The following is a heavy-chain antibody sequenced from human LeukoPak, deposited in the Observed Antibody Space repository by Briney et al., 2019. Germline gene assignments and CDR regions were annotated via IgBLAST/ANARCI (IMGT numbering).Heavy chain of an antibody. V-gene: IGHV3-15*01. Sequence: GGSLRLSCAASGFTFSNAWMSWVRQAPGKGLEWVGRIKSKTDGGTTDYAAPVKGRFTISRDDSKNTLYLQMNSLKTEDTAVYYCTTFPDLPLGYCSSTSCYPFDYWGQGTLVTVSS. D-gene: IGHD2-2*01. CDR2: IKSKTDGGTT. CDR3: TTFPDLPLGYCSSTSCYPFDY. J-gene: IGHJ4*02. CDR1: GFTFSNAW.